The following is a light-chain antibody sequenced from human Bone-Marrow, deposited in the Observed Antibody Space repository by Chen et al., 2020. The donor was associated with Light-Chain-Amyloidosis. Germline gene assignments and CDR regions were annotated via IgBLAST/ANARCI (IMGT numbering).Light chain of an antibody. V-gene: IGLV3-21*02. Sequence: SYVLTQPPSVSVAPGQTPRLTCGGNNIGSKSVHGYQQRPGQAPVLVVYDDSGRPSGNLERFTGSNSGNPATLASRRVEAGDEADYFCRVWDSSADLVVFGGGTKLTVL. J-gene: IGLJ2*01. CDR2: DDS. CDR1: NIGSKS. CDR3: RVWDSSADLVV.